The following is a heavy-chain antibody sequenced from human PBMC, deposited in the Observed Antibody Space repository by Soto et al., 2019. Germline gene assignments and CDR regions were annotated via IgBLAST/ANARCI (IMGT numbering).Heavy chain of an antibody. CDR1: GFTFSSYA. V-gene: IGHV3-23*01. D-gene: IGHD5-18*01. Sequence: QAGGSLRLSCAASGFTFSSYAMSWVRQAPGKGLEWVSAISGSGGSTYYADSVKCRFTISRDNSKNTLYLHMNSLRAEDTAVYYCAKAHTAMVTGAFDIWGQGTMVTVSS. CDR2: ISGSGGST. CDR3: AKAHTAMVTGAFDI. J-gene: IGHJ3*02.